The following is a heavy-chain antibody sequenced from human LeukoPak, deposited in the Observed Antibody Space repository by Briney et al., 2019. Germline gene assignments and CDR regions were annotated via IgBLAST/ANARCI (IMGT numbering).Heavy chain of an antibody. D-gene: IGHD1-7*01. CDR2: ISSNGGST. CDR1: GFTFSSYA. V-gene: IGHV3-64*01. CDR3: ARGGETGTFWGNPEDDAFDI. J-gene: IGHJ3*02. Sequence: PGGSLRLSCVVSGFTFSSYAMHWVRQAPGKGLEYVSAISSNGGSTYYANSVKDRFTISRDNSKNTLYLQMGSLRAEDMAVYYCARGGETGTFWGNPEDDAFDIWGQGTMVTVSS.